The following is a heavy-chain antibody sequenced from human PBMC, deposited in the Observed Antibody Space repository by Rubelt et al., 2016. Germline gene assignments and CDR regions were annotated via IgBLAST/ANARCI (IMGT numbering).Heavy chain of an antibody. J-gene: IGHJ3*02. CDR2: IYHSGST. CDR3: AREELGIGDAFDI. CDR1: GFSISSGYF. V-gene: IGHV4-38-2*02. D-gene: IGHD7-27*01. Sequence: QVQLQESGPGLVKSSETLSLTCTVSGFSISSGYFWGWIRQPPGKGLEWIGSIYHSGSTFYSPSLKSRVTMSVDTSKNQFSLRLSSVTAADTAVYYCAREELGIGDAFDIWGQGTMVTVSS.